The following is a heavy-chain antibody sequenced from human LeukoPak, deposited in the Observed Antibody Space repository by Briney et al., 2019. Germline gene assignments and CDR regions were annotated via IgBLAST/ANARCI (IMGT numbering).Heavy chain of an antibody. D-gene: IGHD6-19*01. CDR2: ISWDGGST. V-gene: IGHV3-43*01. CDR1: GFTFDDYT. J-gene: IGHJ6*03. Sequence: GGSLRLSCAASGFTFDDYTMHRVRQAPGKGLEWVSLISWDGGSTYYADSVKGRFTISRDNSRNSLYLQMNSLRTEDTALYYCAKDPTEHSSGWYGALEYYYYYMDVWGKGTTVTISS. CDR3: AKDPTEHSSGWYGALEYYYYYMDV.